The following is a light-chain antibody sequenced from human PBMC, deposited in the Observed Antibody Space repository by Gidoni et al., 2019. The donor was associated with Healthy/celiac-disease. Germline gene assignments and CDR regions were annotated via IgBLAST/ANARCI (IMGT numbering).Light chain of an antibody. Sequence: EIVLTQPPGTLSFSPGERATLSCRASQSVSSSYLAWYQQKPAQAPRLLIYGASSRATGIPDRFSGSGSGKDFTLTISRLEDEDFAVYYCQQYGSSQSFGQGTKLEIK. J-gene: IGKJ2*03. CDR1: QSVSSSY. CDR3: QQYGSSQS. CDR2: GAS. V-gene: IGKV3-20*01.